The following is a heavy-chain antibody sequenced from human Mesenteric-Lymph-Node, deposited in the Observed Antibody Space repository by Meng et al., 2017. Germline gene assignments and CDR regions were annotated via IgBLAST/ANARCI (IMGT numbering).Heavy chain of an antibody. V-gene: IGHV1-69*04. J-gene: IGHJ4*02. Sequence: SVKVSCKASGGTFSSYAISWVRQAPGQGLEWMGRIIPILGIANYAQKFQGRVTITADKSTSTAYMELSSLRSEDTAVYYCARDLGGIAAAGPLVPSDNLDYWGQGTLVTVSS. CDR1: GGTFSSYA. D-gene: IGHD6-13*01. CDR2: IIPILGIA. CDR3: ARDLGGIAAAGPLVPSDNLDY.